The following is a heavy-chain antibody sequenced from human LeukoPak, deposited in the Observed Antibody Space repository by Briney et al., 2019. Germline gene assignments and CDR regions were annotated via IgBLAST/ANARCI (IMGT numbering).Heavy chain of an antibody. CDR2: VKQDVREK. J-gene: IGHJ4*02. Sequence: PGRSLRVSCAASGFTVGTYWLTWVRQAPGRGLGCVANVKQDVREKYYVHSVEGRSTISRDNSKNSLYLQMHSLRAEDTAVYDCARGIGNNGLAFDYWGQGTLIIVSS. CDR3: ARGIGNNGLAFDY. V-gene: IGHV3-7*01. CDR1: GFTVGTYW. D-gene: IGHD1/OR15-1a*01.